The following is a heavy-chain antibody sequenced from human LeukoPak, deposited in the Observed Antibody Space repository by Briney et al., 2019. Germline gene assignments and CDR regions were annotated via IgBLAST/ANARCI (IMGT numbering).Heavy chain of an antibody. CDR2: IYPGDPDT. V-gene: IGHV5-51*01. D-gene: IGHD1-1*01. CDR3: ARTGNDQYYFDY. J-gene: IGHJ4*02. CDR1: GYSFTSYW. Sequence: GESLKISCKGSGYSFTSYWIGWVRQLPGKGLGWMGFIYPGDPDTRSSPSFRGQVTISADKSISTAYLQWSSLKASDSAVYYCARTGNDQYYFDYWGQGTLVTVSS.